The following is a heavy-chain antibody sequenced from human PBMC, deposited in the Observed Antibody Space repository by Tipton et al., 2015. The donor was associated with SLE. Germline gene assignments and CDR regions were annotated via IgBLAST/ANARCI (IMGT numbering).Heavy chain of an antibody. CDR3: ARGRPAFDI. CDR1: GGSFSGYY. V-gene: IGHV4-34*01. CDR2: INHSGST. J-gene: IGHJ3*02. Sequence: TLSLTCAVYGGSFSGYYWSWIRQPPGKGLEWIGEINHSGSTNYNPSLKSRVTISVDTSKNQFSLKLSSVTAADTAVYYCARGRPAFDIWGQGTMVPVSS.